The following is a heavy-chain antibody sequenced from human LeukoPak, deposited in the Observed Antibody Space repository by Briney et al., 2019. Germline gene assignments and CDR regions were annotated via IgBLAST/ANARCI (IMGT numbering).Heavy chain of an antibody. J-gene: IGHJ6*03. V-gene: IGHV1-69*05. CDR1: GGTFRTYS. CDR3: ARADRYHFYLDV. Sequence: SVKVSCKASGGTFRTYSVTWVRQAPGQGLEWMGGIIPIFGTPNYAQKFQGRVKVTTDDATGTAYMELSSLMSEDTAIYYCARADRYHFYLDVWGKGTPVTVSS. CDR2: IIPIFGTP.